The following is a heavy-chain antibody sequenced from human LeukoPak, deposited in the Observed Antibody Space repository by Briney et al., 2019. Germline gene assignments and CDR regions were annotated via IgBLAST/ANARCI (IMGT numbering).Heavy chain of an antibody. D-gene: IGHD3-10*01. CDR2: INSDGINT. CDR3: AKAGGKYYYGSGSYYTPRYFDY. V-gene: IGHV3-74*01. CDR1: GFTFSNYW. Sequence: GGSLRLSCAASGFTFSNYWMHWVRQAPGKGLVWVSRINSDGINTSYADSVKGRFTISRDNAKNTLNLQMNSLRAEDTAVYYCAKAGGKYYYGSGSYYTPRYFDYWGQGTLVTVSS. J-gene: IGHJ4*02.